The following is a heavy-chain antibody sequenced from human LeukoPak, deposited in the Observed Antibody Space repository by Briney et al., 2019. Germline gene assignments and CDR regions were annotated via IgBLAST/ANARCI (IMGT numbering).Heavy chain of an antibody. CDR1: GFTFNNYL. Sequence: GGSLRLSCAASGFTFNNYLMSWIRQAPGKGLEWVSVLFTGGGRTLYADSVKGRFTISGDTSRTTLYLQMNGLRAEDTAVYYCAKECDYSPGHKFDLWGQGTLVTVSS. CDR2: LFTGGGRT. V-gene: IGHV3-23*01. J-gene: IGHJ4*02. CDR3: AKECDYSPGHKFDL. D-gene: IGHD3-10*01.